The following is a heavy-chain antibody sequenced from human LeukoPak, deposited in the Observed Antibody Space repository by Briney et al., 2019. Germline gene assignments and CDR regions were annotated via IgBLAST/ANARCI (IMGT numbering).Heavy chain of an antibody. Sequence: SGPTLVNPTQTLTLTCTFSGFSLSTSGVGVGWIRQPPGKALEWLALIYWDDDKRYSPSLESRLTLTKDTSRNQVVLKITNMHPVDTATYYCAGGSGRTFDYWGQGTLVTVSS. J-gene: IGHJ4*02. D-gene: IGHD3-10*01. V-gene: IGHV2-5*02. CDR2: IYWDDDK. CDR1: GFSLSTSGVG. CDR3: AGGSGRTFDY.